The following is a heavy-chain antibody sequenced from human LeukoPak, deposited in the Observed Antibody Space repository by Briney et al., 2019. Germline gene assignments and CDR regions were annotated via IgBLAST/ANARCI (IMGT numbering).Heavy chain of an antibody. CDR2: IYPGDSDT. D-gene: IGHD7-27*01. CDR3: ARHGEGEYFPH. J-gene: IGHJ1*01. Sequence: GESLKISCKDSGYRFTSYWIAWVRQMPGKGLEWMGIIYPGDSDTRYSPSFQGQVTISADKSISTAYLEWSSLKASDAAMYYCARHGEGEYFPHWGQGTLVSVSS. V-gene: IGHV5-51*01. CDR1: GYRFTSYW.